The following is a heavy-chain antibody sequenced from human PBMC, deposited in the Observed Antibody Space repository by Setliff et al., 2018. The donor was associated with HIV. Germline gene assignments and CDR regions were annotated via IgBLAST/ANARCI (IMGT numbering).Heavy chain of an antibody. CDR1: GYTFTGYY. J-gene: IGHJ4*02. CDR2: INPNTGGT. V-gene: IGHV1-2*06. CDR3: ARRDPAALSPFDC. D-gene: IGHD2-15*01. Sequence: GASVKVSCKTSGYTFTGYYIHWVRQVPGQGLEWMGRINPNTGGTDYAQKFQGRVTMTIDTSISTAYMELSRLRSDDTAVYYCARRDPAALSPFDCWGQGTLVTVSS.